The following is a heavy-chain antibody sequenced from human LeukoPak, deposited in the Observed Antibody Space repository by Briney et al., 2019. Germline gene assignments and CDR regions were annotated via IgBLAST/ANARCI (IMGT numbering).Heavy chain of an antibody. CDR1: GGSISSYY. CDR2: IYYSGST. V-gene: IGHV4-59*01. Sequence: PSETLSLTCTVSGGSISSYYWSWIRQPPGKGLEWIGYIYYSGSTNYNPSLKSRVTISVDTSKNQFSLKLSSVTAADTAVYYCARVGRGWELPDHDAFDIWGQGTMVTVSS. CDR3: ARVGRGWELPDHDAFDI. J-gene: IGHJ3*02. D-gene: IGHD1-26*01.